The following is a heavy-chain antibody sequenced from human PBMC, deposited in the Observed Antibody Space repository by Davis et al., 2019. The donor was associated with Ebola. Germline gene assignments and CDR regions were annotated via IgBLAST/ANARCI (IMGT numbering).Heavy chain of an antibody. V-gene: IGHV4-59*12. CDR3: ARRGEAWSN. CDR2: IYYSGST. J-gene: IGHJ4*02. CDR1: GGSISSYY. D-gene: IGHD1-26*01. Sequence: SETLSLTCTVSGGSISSYYWSWMRQPPGKGLEWIGYIYYSGSTNYNPSLKSRVTISVDTSKNQFSLKLSSVTAADTAVYYCARRGEAWSNWGQGTLVTVSS.